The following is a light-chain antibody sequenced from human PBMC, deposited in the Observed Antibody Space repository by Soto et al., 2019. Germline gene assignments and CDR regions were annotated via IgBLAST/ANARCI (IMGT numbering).Light chain of an antibody. CDR2: DVS. Sequence: QSALTQPASVSGSPGQSITISCTGTSSDVGGYSYVSWYQQHPGKAPKLIIYDVSNRPSGVSNRFSGSKSGNTASLTISGLQAEDEAGYYCSSYTSSGSLVFGGGTKVTVL. CDR1: SSDVGGYSY. CDR3: SSYTSSGSLV. J-gene: IGLJ2*01. V-gene: IGLV2-14*03.